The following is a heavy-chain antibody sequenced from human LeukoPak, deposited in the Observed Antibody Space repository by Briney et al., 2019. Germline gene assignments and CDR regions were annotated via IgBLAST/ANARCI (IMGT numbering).Heavy chain of an antibody. D-gene: IGHD6-6*01. Sequence: KPGGSLRLSCAASGFTFSDYYMSWIRQAPGKGLEWVSYISSSGSTIYYADSVKGRFTISRDNAKNSLYLQMNSLRAEDTAVYYCARRGYSSSSRWFDPWGQGTLVTVSS. CDR1: GFTFSDYY. CDR3: ARRGYSSSSRWFDP. CDR2: ISSSGSTI. V-gene: IGHV3-11*04. J-gene: IGHJ5*02.